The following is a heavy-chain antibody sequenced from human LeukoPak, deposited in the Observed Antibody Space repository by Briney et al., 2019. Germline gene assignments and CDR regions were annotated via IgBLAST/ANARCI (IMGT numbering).Heavy chain of an antibody. Sequence: SETLSLTCAVSGGSISSGGYSWSWIRQPPGKGLEWIGYIYHSGSTYYNPSLKSRVTISVDRSKNQFSLKLSSVTAADTAVYYCARAVSRRGYSYGTFDYWGQGTLVTVSS. CDR2: IYHSGST. D-gene: IGHD5-18*01. J-gene: IGHJ4*02. CDR3: ARAVSRRGYSYGTFDY. V-gene: IGHV4-30-2*01. CDR1: GGSISSGGYS.